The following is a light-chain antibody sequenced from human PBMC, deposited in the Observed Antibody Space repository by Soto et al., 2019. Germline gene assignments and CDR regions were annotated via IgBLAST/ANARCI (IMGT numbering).Light chain of an antibody. CDR3: LQYTHWPRT. CDR1: QSVSSS. J-gene: IGKJ1*01. Sequence: EIVMTQSPATLSVSPRERATLSCRTSQSVSSSLAWYQQTPGQAPRLLIYDASTRATGIPARFSGGGSGTEFTLTISSLQSEDFVVYYCLQYTHWPRTFGQGTKVDIK. V-gene: IGKV3-15*01. CDR2: DAS.